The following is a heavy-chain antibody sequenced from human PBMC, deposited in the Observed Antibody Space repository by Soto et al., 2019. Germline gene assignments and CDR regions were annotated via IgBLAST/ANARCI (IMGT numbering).Heavy chain of an antibody. J-gene: IGHJ4*02. CDR3: ARHTPAISISDH. CDR2: IYYTGTT. CDR1: GGSIRDYY. Sequence: SETLSLTWTVSGGSIRDYYWGWIRQSPGKGLEWIGYIYYTGTTKYNPSLKSRVTISVDTSKNQFSLKLSSVTAADTAVYYCARHTPAISISDHWGQGTLVTVSS. D-gene: IGHD2-15*01. V-gene: IGHV4-59*08.